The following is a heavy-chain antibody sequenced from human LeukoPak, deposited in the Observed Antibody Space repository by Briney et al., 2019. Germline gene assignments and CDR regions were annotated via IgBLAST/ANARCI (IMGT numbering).Heavy chain of an antibody. Sequence: GGSLRLSCAASGFTSSNYALHWVRQAPGKGLEWVAVISYDGSNKFYADSVRGRFTISRDNSKNTLYLQMNSLKAEDTAVYYCARVAQLYSSSWYLFDYWGQGTLVTVSS. D-gene: IGHD6-13*01. V-gene: IGHV3-30*04. CDR3: ARVAQLYSSSWYLFDY. CDR1: GFTSSNYA. CDR2: ISYDGSNK. J-gene: IGHJ4*02.